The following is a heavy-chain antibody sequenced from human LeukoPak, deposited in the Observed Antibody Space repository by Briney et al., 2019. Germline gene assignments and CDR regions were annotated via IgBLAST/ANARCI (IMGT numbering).Heavy chain of an antibody. D-gene: IGHD3-22*01. J-gene: IGHJ4*02. CDR1: GFTFSSYA. CDR2: ISGSGGST. V-gene: IGHV3-23*01. Sequence: AGGSLRLSCAASGFTFSSYAMSWVRQAPGKGLEWASAISGSGGSTYYADSVKGRFTISRDNSKNTLYLQMNSLRAEDTAVYYCAKPTYYYDSSGYYRPIYYFDYWGQGTLVTVPS. CDR3: AKPTYYYDSSGYYRPIYYFDY.